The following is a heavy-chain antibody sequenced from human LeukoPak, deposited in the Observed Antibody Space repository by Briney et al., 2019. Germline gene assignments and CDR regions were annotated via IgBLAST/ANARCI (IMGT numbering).Heavy chain of an antibody. D-gene: IGHD3-16*01. V-gene: IGHV3-30*02. J-gene: IGHJ6*03. Sequence: PGGSLRLSCAASGFTFSSYGMHWVRQAPGKGLEWVAFIRYDGSNKYYADSVKGRFTISRDNSKNTLYLQMNSLRAEDTAVYYCANLDPSLIYYYYMDVWGKGTTVTVSS. CDR2: IRYDGSNK. CDR1: GFTFSSYG. CDR3: ANLDPSLIYYYYMDV.